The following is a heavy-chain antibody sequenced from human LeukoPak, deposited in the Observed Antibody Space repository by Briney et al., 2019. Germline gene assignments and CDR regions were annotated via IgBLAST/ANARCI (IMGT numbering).Heavy chain of an antibody. D-gene: IGHD3-22*01. CDR3: ARPYYYDSSGYSNPFDY. CDR1: GGTFSSYA. V-gene: IGHV1-69*13. CDR2: IIPIFGTA. Sequence: SVKVSCKASGGTFSSYAISWVRQAPGQGLEWMGGIIPIFGTANYAQKFQGRVTITADESTSTAYMKLSSLRSEDTAVYYCARPYYYDSSGYSNPFDYWGQGTLVTVSS. J-gene: IGHJ4*02.